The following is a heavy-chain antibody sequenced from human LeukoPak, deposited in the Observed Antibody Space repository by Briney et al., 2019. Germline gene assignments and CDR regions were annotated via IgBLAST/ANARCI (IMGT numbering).Heavy chain of an antibody. Sequence: SETLSLTRNVLGGSIRSSNYYWGWIRQPPGKGLEWIGSIYYSGSTYYNPSLKGRGTMSVDTSNNQFSLKLTSATATDTAVYYCVRLFYYDSRGPPSWGQGTLVTVSS. J-gene: IGHJ5*02. CDR3: VRLFYYDSRGPPS. V-gene: IGHV4-39*01. CDR2: IYYSGST. CDR1: GGSIRSSNYY. D-gene: IGHD3-22*01.